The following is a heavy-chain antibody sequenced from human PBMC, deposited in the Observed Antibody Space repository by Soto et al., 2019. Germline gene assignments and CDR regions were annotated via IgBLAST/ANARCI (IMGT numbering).Heavy chain of an antibody. CDR1: GGSVSSGDYF. J-gene: IGHJ4*02. CDR2: IYDSGSS. V-gene: IGHV4-30-4*01. D-gene: IGHD5-12*01. Sequence: PAETLSLTCTVSGGSVSSGDYFWVWIRQPPGKGLEWIGYIYDSGSSYYNPSLKSRVTMSVDTSKNQFSLKLRSVTAADTAMYYCAREKGYISGPKNFDSWGQGTLVTVSS. CDR3: AREKGYISGPKNFDS.